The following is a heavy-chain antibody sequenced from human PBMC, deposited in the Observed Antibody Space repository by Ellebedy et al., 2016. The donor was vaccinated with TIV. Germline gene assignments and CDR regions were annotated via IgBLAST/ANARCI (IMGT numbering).Heavy chain of an antibody. CDR2: IYYTGKT. V-gene: IGHV4-39*07. CDR3: AEGRSGWYYFDY. D-gene: IGHD6-19*01. Sequence: SETLSLTCTVSGGSISSSYYYWDWIRQPPGKGLEWIANIYYTGKTFYNPSLKSRVSMSLDTSKNQFSRRLSSVTVADTAVYYCAEGRSGWYYFDYWGQGTPVTVSS. CDR1: GGSISSSYYY. J-gene: IGHJ4*02.